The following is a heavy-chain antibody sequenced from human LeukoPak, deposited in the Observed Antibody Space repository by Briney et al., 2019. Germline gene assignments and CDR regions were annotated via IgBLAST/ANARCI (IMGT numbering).Heavy chain of an antibody. CDR1: GYTFTGYY. J-gene: IGHJ5*02. V-gene: IGHV1-2*02. CDR3: ARMYYYGSGSYYSRGWFDP. Sequence: VASVKVSCKASGYTFTGYYMHWVRQAPGQGLEWMGWINPNSGGTNYAQKFQGRVTMTRDTSISTAYMELSRLRSDDTAVYYCARMYYYGSGSYYSRGWFDPWGQGTLVTVSS. CDR2: INPNSGGT. D-gene: IGHD3-10*01.